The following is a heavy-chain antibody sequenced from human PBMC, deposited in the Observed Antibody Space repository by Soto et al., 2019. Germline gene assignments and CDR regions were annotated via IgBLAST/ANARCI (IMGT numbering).Heavy chain of an antibody. CDR3: ARDSGKELWFGELSYYYYYGMDV. Sequence: ASVKVSCKASGYTFTSYYMHWVRQAPGQGLEWMGIINPSGGSTSYAQKLQGRVTMTRDTSTGTVYMELSSLRSEDTAVYYCARDSGKELWFGELSYYYYYGMDVRGQGTTVTVSS. CDR1: GYTFTSYY. CDR2: INPSGGST. D-gene: IGHD3-10*01. V-gene: IGHV1-46*01. J-gene: IGHJ6*02.